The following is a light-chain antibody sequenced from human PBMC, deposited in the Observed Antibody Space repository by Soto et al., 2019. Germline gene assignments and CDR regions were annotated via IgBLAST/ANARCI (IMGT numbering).Light chain of an antibody. V-gene: IGKV3-15*01. CDR1: QSVSSN. J-gene: IGKJ4*01. CDR2: GTS. CDR3: QQYNNWPLT. Sequence: EIVMTQSPATLSVSPGERATLSCRASQSVSSNLAWYQQKPGQAPRVLIYGTSTRATGIPARFSGSGSGTEFTLTISSLQSEDFAVYYCQQYNNWPLTFGGGTKVESK.